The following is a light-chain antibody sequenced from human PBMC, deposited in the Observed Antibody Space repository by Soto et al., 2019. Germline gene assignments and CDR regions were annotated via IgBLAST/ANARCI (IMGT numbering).Light chain of an antibody. V-gene: IGLV2-23*02. CDR2: EVS. Sequence: QSVLAQPASVSGSPGQSITISCTGTSSDVGSYNLVSWYQQHPGKAPKLMICEVSKRPSGVSNRFSGSKSGNTASLTISGLQAEDEAGYYCCSYAGSSTVFGTGTKVTVL. J-gene: IGLJ1*01. CDR3: CSYAGSSTV. CDR1: SSDVGSYNL.